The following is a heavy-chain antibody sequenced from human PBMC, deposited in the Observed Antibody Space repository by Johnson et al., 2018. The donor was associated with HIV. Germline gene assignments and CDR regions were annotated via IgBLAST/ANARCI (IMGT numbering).Heavy chain of an antibody. Sequence: QVQLVESGGGVVQPGRSLRLSCAASRFTFSTYGIHWVRQAPGKGLEWVAVTWSDASYKYCTDSVKGRFTMSRDNSKNTLYLQMNSLRAEDTAVYYCARVGGLYYYDSSGYRDDAFDIWGQGTMVTVSS. J-gene: IGHJ3*02. CDR3: ARVGGLYYYDSSGYRDDAFDI. CDR1: RFTFSTYG. CDR2: TWSDASYK. D-gene: IGHD3-22*01. V-gene: IGHV3-33*01.